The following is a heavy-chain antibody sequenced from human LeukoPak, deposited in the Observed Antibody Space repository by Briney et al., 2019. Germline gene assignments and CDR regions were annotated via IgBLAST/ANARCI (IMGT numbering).Heavy chain of an antibody. CDR2: ISGVRGTT. J-gene: IGHJ4*02. Sequence: GGSLRLSCVASGFTFTTYSLNWVRQAPGKGLEWLSYISGVRGTTNYADSVRGRFTISRDNSKNTLYLQMNSLRAEDTAVYYCASVDDFDYWGQGTLVTVSS. CDR3: ASVDDFDY. V-gene: IGHV3-48*01. CDR1: GFTFTTYS.